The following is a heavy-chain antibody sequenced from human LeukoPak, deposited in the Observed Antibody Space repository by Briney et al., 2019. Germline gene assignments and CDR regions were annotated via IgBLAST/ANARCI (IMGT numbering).Heavy chain of an antibody. D-gene: IGHD3-9*01. CDR2: INGDGRNI. V-gene: IGHV3-74*01. J-gene: IGHJ6*02. CDR1: GFTFSSYW. CDR3: TRDLMDYDVSTGLHHYYMDV. Sequence: GGSLRLSCVASGFTFSSYWMHWVRQAPRKGLVWVSRINGDGRNINYADSVRGRFTISRDNAKNTLYLQMNTLRGEDTAVYYCTRDLMDYDVSTGLHHYYMDVWGQGTTVTVSS.